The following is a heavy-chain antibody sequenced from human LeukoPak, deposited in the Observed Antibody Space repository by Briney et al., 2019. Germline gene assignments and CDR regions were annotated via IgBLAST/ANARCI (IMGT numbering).Heavy chain of an antibody. J-gene: IGHJ4*02. D-gene: IGHD2-2*01. V-gene: IGHV3-23*01. CDR2: LSGSGYNT. CDR1: GFTFSSHA. CDR3: AKDPYGTRYFDY. Sequence: GGSLRLSCAASGFTFSSHALSWVRQAPGKGLEWVSSLSGSGYNTYYADSVKGRFTISRDNSKNTVYLQMNSLRAEDTAVYYCAKDPYGTRYFDYWCQGTLVTVSS.